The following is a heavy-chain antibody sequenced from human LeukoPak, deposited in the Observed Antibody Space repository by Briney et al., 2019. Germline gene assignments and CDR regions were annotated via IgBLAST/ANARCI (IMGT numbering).Heavy chain of an antibody. Sequence: GGPLRLSCAASGFPFSSNYMSGGRQATGKGLEGVSVIYSGGSTYYTDSVKGRFTISRDNSKNTLYLQMNSLRAEDTAVYYCARVRPYFDYWGQGTLVTVSS. CDR2: IYSGGST. CDR1: GFPFSSNY. CDR3: ARVRPYFDY. J-gene: IGHJ4*02. V-gene: IGHV3-53*01.